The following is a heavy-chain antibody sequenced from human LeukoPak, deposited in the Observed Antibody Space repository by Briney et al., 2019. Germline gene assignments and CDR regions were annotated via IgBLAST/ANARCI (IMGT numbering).Heavy chain of an antibody. J-gene: IGHJ5*02. CDR1: GDSISSYY. CDR2: IHHGGST. Sequence: PETLSLTCTVSGDSISSYYWSWIRQPPGKGLEWIGYIHHGGSTNSNPSLKSRVTISIDTSKSQFSLQLTSVTAADTAVYYCARGVTTGLDWFDPWGQGTLVTVSS. CDR3: ARGVTTGLDWFDP. V-gene: IGHV4-59*01. D-gene: IGHD2-21*02.